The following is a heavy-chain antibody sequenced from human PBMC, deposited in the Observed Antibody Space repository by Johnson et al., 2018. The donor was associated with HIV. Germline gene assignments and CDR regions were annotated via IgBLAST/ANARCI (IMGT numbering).Heavy chain of an antibody. D-gene: IGHD6-19*01. CDR1: GFSVSSNY. CDR3: AKVARYGGSGWVDAFDI. CDR2: IYCGGRT. Sequence: VQLVESGGGLVQPGGSLRLSCSASGFSVSSNYMSWVRQAPGKGLAWVSSIYCGGRTYYADSVKGRFSISRDNSKNTLYLQMNSLRADDTAVYYCAKVARYGGSGWVDAFDIWGQGTMVTVS. J-gene: IGHJ3*02. V-gene: IGHV3-66*02.